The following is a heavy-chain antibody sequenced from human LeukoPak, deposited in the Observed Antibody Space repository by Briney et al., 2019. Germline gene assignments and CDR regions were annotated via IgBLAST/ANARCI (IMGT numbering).Heavy chain of an antibody. Sequence: SETLSLTCTVSTDSISDHYWRWIRQPPGKGLEWIAYISDTGSISYKPSLKSRVTISLKTSQNQFSLKVTSVNTSDTAVYYCARLTENNWFDPWGQGILVTVSS. D-gene: IGHD4/OR15-4a*01. V-gene: IGHV4-59*11. J-gene: IGHJ5*02. CDR3: ARLTENNWFDP. CDR2: ISDTGSI. CDR1: TDSISDHY.